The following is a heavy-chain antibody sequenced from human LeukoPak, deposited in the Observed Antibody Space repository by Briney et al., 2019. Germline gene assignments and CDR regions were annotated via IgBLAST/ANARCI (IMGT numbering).Heavy chain of an antibody. D-gene: IGHD4-17*01. Sequence: SSETLSLTCTVSSVSISSGSYYWSWIRQLAGKGLEWIGRIYTSGSTNYNPSLKSRVTISLDTSKNQFSLRLSSVTAADTAVYYCARDRSLLDDYGDYEERPYYYYYYGMDVWGQGTTVAVSS. CDR3: ARDRSLLDDYGDYEERPYYYYYYGMDV. J-gene: IGHJ6*02. CDR2: IYTSGST. V-gene: IGHV4-61*02. CDR1: SVSISSGSYY.